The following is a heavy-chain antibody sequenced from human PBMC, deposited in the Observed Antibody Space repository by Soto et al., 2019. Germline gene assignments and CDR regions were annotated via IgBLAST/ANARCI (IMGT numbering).Heavy chain of an antibody. CDR1: GYTFTSYA. D-gene: IGHD6-13*01. CDR3: ARAWDSSSSRFFQH. CDR2: INAGNGNT. J-gene: IGHJ1*01. Sequence: QVQLVQSGAEVKKPGASVKVSCKASGYTFTSYAMHWVRQAPGQRLEWMGWINAGNGNTKYSQKFQGRVTITRDTSDSTAYMELSSLRSEDTAVYYCARAWDSSSSRFFQHWGQGTLVTVSS. V-gene: IGHV1-3*01.